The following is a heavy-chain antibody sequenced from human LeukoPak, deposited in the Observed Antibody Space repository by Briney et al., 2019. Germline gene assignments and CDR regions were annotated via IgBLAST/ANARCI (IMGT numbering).Heavy chain of an antibody. J-gene: IGHJ4*02. D-gene: IGHD3-3*01. CDR1: GFTFDDYA. Sequence: PGRSLRLSCAASGFTFDDYAMSWVRQAPGKGLEWVSAISGSGGSTYYADSVKGRFTISRDNSKNTLYLQMNSLRAEDTAVYYCAKKDRELRFLEWLALFDYWGQGTLVTVSS. CDR2: ISGSGGST. CDR3: AKKDRELRFLEWLALFDY. V-gene: IGHV3-23*01.